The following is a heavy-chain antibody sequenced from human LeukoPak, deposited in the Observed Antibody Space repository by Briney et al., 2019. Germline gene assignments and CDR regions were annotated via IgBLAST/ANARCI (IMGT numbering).Heavy chain of an antibody. J-gene: IGHJ6*02. CDR3: ARTRDANAYYYYYGMDV. Sequence: SETLSLTCAVSGGSISSSNWWSWVRQPPGKGLEWIGEIYHSGSTNYNPSLKSRVTISVDTSKNQFSLKLSSVAAADTAVYYCARTRDANAYYYYYGMDVWGQGTTVTVSS. D-gene: IGHD2-2*01. CDR1: GGSISSSNW. CDR2: IYHSGST. V-gene: IGHV4-4*02.